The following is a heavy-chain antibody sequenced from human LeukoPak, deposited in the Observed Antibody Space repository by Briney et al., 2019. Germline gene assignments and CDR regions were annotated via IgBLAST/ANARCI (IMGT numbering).Heavy chain of an antibody. Sequence: GRSLRLSCAASGFTFSSYGMHWVRQAPGKGLEWVAVISYDGSNKYYADSVKGRFTISRDNSKNTLYLQMNSLRDEDTAVYYCAKDSHWILFDDWGQGTLVTVSS. CDR1: GFTFSSYG. V-gene: IGHV3-30*18. CDR2: ISYDGSNK. J-gene: IGHJ4*02. D-gene: IGHD2-2*03. CDR3: AKDSHWILFDD.